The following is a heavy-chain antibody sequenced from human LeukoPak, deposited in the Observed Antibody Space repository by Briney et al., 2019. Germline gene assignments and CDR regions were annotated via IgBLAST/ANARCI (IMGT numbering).Heavy chain of an antibody. D-gene: IGHD3-3*01. CDR1: GFTFSSYS. J-gene: IGHJ4*02. CDR2: ISSSSSYI. Sequence: GGSLRPSCAASGFTFSSYSMNWVRQAPGKGLEWVSSISSSSSYIYYADSVKGRFTISRDNAKNSLYLQMNSLRAEDTAVYYCASCYYDFWSGSGDCHHPFDYWGQGTLVTVSS. CDR3: ASCYYDFWSGSGDCHHPFDY. V-gene: IGHV3-21*01.